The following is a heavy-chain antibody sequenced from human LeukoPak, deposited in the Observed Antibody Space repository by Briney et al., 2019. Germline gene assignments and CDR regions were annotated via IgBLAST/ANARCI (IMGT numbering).Heavy chain of an antibody. CDR1: GGSIRSGDYY. Sequence: SQTLSLTCTVSGGSIRSGDYYWSWIRQPPGKGLEWIGYIFYSGSTYYNPSLKSRVTISVDTSKNQFSLKLSSVTAADTAVYYCAKAHDYESPYDAFDIWGQGTMVTVSS. D-gene: IGHD4-17*01. V-gene: IGHV4-30-4*08. CDR3: AKAHDYESPYDAFDI. J-gene: IGHJ3*02. CDR2: IFYSGST.